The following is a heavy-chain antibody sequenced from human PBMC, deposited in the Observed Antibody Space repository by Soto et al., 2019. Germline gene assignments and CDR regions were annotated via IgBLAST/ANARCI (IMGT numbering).Heavy chain of an antibody. Sequence: SETLSLTCTVSGGSISSYYCSWSRQPPGKGLEWIGYIYYSGSTNYNPSLKSRVTISVDTSKNQFSLKLSSVTAADTAVYYCARLYCSSTSCYTGYYYYGMDVWGQGTTVTVSS. CDR2: IYYSGST. CDR1: GGSISSYY. J-gene: IGHJ6*02. V-gene: IGHV4-59*13. D-gene: IGHD2-2*02. CDR3: ARLYCSSTSCYTGYYYYGMDV.